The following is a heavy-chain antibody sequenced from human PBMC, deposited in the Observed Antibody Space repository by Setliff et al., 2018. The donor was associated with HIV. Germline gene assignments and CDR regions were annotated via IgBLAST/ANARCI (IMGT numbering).Heavy chain of an antibody. CDR2: INSDGSSI. CDR1: GFTFTTYW. J-gene: IGHJ6*02. Sequence: GGSLRLSCAASGFTFTTYWMHWVRQVPGKGLVWVSRINSDGSSIGYADSVKGRFTISRDNSKNTLYLQMSSLRAEDTAVYYCAKDLGVSYYNFWSNYYGLDVWGQGTTVTDSS. CDR3: AKDLGVSYYNFWSNYYGLDV. V-gene: IGHV3-74*01. D-gene: IGHD3-3*01.